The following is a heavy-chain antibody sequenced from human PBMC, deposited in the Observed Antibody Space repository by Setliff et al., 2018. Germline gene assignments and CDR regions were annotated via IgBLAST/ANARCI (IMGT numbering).Heavy chain of an antibody. V-gene: IGHV4-59*11. J-gene: IGHJ4*02. CDR3: ARESATIGEFPLYYFDK. D-gene: IGHD3-10*01. CDR2: ISYGGST. Sequence: SETLSLTCTVSNGSISTQYWSWIRQPPGKGLEWIGYISYGGSTDYNLSLKSRVTISLDSSKNQFSLRLSSVTAADAAVYFCARESATIGEFPLYYFDKWGQGIPVTVSS. CDR1: NGSISTQY.